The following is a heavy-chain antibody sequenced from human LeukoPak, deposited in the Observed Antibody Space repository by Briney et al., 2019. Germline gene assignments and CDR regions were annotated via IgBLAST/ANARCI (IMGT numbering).Heavy chain of an antibody. V-gene: IGHV3-21*01. D-gene: IGHD3-16*01. CDR3: AREGGALMMMFGGDFDY. J-gene: IGHJ4*02. CDR2: IRGDSRHI. CDR1: GFTFSSFS. Sequence: GGSLRLSCAASGFTFSSFSMNWVRQAPGKGLEWVSCIRGDSRHIYQADSVKGRFTISRDNAKNSLYLQMNNLRVEDTAVYYCAREGGALMMMFGGDFDYWGQGTLATVSS.